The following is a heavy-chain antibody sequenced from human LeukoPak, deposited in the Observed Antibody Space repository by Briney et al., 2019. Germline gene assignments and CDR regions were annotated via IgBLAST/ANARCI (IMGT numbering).Heavy chain of an antibody. CDR2: IYVVAGNT. CDR1: LQTFNGYW. CDR3: ARARPHDNWFDP. Sequence: GGSLRLSSAASLQTFNGYWTHCVRAVPGGGLWWVARIYVVAGNTTYADSAKGRFTISREKAKNTLYLQLKSLRDADTAVYYSARARPHDNWFDPWGQGSLVTVSS. D-gene: IGHD3-16*01. V-gene: IGHV3-74*03. J-gene: IGHJ5*02.